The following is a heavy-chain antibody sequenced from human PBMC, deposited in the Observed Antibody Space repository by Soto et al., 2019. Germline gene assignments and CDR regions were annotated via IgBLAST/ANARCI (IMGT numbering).Heavy chain of an antibody. CDR1: GYTFTDYH. CDR2: INANNGGA. Sequence: ASVKVSCKASGYTFTDYHIHWVRQAPGQGLEFMGWINANNGGAGSAQQFQGRVTVTRDTSITTVYMKLSNLRSDDTAVYYCAREGGSETLQPSYNWFDTWGQGTLVTV. V-gene: IGHV1-2*02. D-gene: IGHD6-25*01. CDR3: AREGGSETLQPSYNWFDT. J-gene: IGHJ5*02.